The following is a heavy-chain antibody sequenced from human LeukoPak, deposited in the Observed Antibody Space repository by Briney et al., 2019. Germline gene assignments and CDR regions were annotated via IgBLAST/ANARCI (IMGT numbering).Heavy chain of an antibody. CDR1: GGSISSYY. J-gene: IGHJ4*02. V-gene: IGHV4-4*07. Sequence: PSETLTLTCTVSGGSISSYYWSWIRQPAGEGLEWFARFYTSGSTNYNPSLKSRVTMSVDTSKNQFSLRLSSVTAADTAVYYCARLSIAAAGSYYFDYWGQGTLVTVSS. D-gene: IGHD6-13*01. CDR3: ARLSIAAAGSYYFDY. CDR2: FYTSGST.